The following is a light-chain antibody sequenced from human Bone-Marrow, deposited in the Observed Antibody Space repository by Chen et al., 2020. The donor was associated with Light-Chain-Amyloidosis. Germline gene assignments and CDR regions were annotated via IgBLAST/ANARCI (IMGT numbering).Light chain of an antibody. CDR3: QQSYSTPYT. CDR1: QSISTY. CDR2: AAS. Sequence: DIQMTQPPSSLSASVGDRVTITCRASQSISTYLNWYQQKPGKAPKLLIYAASSLQSGVSSRFSGSGSGTESTLTISSLQPEDFATYYCQQSYSTPYTFGQGTKLEIK. V-gene: IGKV1-39*01. J-gene: IGKJ2*01.